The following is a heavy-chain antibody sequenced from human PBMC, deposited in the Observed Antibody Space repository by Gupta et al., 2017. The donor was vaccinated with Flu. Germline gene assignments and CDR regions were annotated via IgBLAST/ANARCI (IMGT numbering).Heavy chain of an antibody. V-gene: IGHV4-34*01. CDR2: INRLGSA. CDR1: GGPFSGSY. Sequence: QVQLQQWGAGLLQPSETLSLTCAAYGGPFSGSYWTWIRQLPGKGLEWIGEINRLGSANYNPSLRSRVTISVDTSKSQFSLNLTSVTAADTAIYYCAKKGPDMTIAADKWGQGTLVTVSS. J-gene: IGHJ4*02. D-gene: IGHD6-13*01. CDR3: AKKGPDMTIAADK.